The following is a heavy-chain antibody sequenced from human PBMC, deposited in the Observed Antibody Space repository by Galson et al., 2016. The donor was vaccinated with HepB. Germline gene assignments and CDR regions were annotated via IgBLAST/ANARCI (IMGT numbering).Heavy chain of an antibody. Sequence: SLRLSCAVSGFILSNYWTGWVRQAPGKGLEWVASINPDGTEIRYVDSAKGRFTISRDSAKNSLHLQLDSLRGEDTAVYFCTKGGPYHEILTWYYHGRFEYWGHGTLVTVTS. D-gene: IGHD2-15*01. CDR2: INPDGTEI. J-gene: IGHJ4*01. CDR1: GFILSNYW. V-gene: IGHV3-7*03. CDR3: TKGGPYHEILTWYYHGRFEY.